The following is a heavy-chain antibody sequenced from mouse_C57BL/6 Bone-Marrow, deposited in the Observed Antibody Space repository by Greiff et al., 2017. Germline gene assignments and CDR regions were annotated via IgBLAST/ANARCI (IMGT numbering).Heavy chain of an antibody. CDR1: GYTFTDYY. CDR3: ARRLGYYPDY. V-gene: IGHV1-26*01. Sequence: EVQLQQSGPELVKPGASVKISCKASGYTFTDYYMNWVKQSHGKSLEWIGDINPNNGGTSYNQKFKGKATLTVDKSSSTAYMELRSLTSEDSAVYYCARRLGYYPDYWGQGTTLTVSS. D-gene: IGHD3-2*02. CDR2: INPNNGGT. J-gene: IGHJ2*01.